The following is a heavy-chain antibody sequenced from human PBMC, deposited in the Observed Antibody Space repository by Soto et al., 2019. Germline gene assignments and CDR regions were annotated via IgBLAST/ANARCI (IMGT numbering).Heavy chain of an antibody. CDR3: ARGILTGHYAFDI. CDR1: GGFISSDY. V-gene: IGHV4-59*01. J-gene: IGHJ3*02. Sequence: PSETLSLTCTISGGFISSDYWSWSRQPPGKGLEWIGYIYYSGSTNYNPSLKSRVTISVDTSKNQFSLKLRSVTAADTAVYYCARGILTGHYAFDIWGQGTIVTVSS. CDR2: IYYSGST. D-gene: IGHD3-9*01.